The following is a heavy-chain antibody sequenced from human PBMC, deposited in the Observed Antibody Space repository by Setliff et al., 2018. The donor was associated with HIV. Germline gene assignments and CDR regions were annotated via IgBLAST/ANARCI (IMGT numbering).Heavy chain of an antibody. V-gene: IGHV1-69*05. CDR2: IIPIFGTA. D-gene: IGHD2-2*03. Sequence: GASVKVSCKASGGSFSSYAISWVRQAPGQGLEWMGGIIPIFGTAKYAQKFQGRVTITTDESTSTAYMELSSLGSEDTAVYYCARDPYGYCTTTTCYVPGYWGQGTLVTVSS. CDR3: ARDPYGYCTTTTCYVPGY. CDR1: GGSFSSYA. J-gene: IGHJ4*02.